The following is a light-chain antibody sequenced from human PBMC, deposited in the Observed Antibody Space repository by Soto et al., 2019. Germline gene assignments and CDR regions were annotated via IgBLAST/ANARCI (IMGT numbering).Light chain of an antibody. CDR1: NSDVGIYDF. J-gene: IGLJ1*01. CDR3: ISYTSDDVRYV. Sequence: QSVLIQPASVSGTPGQSITISCTGSNSDVGIYDFVSWYQHHPGRAPKLIVSEVSHRPSGVSNRFSGSKSGNTASLTISGLQSEDEADYYCISYTSDDVRYVFGTGTKLTVL. CDR2: EVS. V-gene: IGLV2-14*01.